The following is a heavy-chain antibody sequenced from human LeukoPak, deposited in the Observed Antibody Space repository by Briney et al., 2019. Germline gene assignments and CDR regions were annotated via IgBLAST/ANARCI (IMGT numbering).Heavy chain of an antibody. Sequence: SETLSLTCAVYGGSFSGYYWSWIRQPPGKGLEWIGEINHSESTNYNPSLKSRVTISVDTSKNQFSLKLSSVTAADTAVYYCARDPATLCYGMDVWGQGTTVTVSS. CDR3: ARDPATLCYGMDV. V-gene: IGHV4-34*01. CDR2: INHSEST. CDR1: GGSFSGYY. J-gene: IGHJ6*02.